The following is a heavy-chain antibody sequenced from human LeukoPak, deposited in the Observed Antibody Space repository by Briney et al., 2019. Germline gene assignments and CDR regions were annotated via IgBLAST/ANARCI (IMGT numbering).Heavy chain of an antibody. D-gene: IGHD3-10*01. CDR1: GYTFTSYY. V-gene: IGHV1-46*01. CDR3: ARDSRVRGVFGVGGMDV. Sequence: ASVKVSCKASGYTFTSYYMHWVRQAPGQGLEWMGIINPSGGSTSYAQKFQGRVTMTRDTSTSTVYMELSSLRSEDTAVYYCARDSRVRGVFGVGGMDVWGQGTTVTVSS. CDR2: INPSGGST. J-gene: IGHJ6*02.